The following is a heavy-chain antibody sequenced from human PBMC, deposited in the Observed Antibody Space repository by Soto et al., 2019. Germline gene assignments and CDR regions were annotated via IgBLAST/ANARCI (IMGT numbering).Heavy chain of an antibody. J-gene: IGHJ4*02. Sequence: LRLSCAASGFTFSNYGMTWVRQAPGRGLEWVSTVSGSGGRTYYADSVKGRFTISRDNSKNTLFLQMSSLTVEDTAVYYCAKAVAPYCTNGMCYMEYFDYWGQGTLVTVSS. CDR2: VSGSGGRT. D-gene: IGHD2-8*01. V-gene: IGHV3-23*01. CDR3: AKAVAPYCTNGMCYMEYFDY. CDR1: GFTFSNYG.